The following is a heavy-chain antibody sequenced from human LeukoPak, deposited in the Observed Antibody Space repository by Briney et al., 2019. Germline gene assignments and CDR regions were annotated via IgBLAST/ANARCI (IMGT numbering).Heavy chain of an antibody. Sequence: GGSLRLSCVASGFTFSSYWMTWVRQAPGKGLEWVANIKTDGSQIYYVDSVKGRFNISRDNSKNTVYLQMNSLRAEDTAVYYCAKGRYYPKDFFDYWGQGTLVTVSS. V-gene: IGHV3-7*01. J-gene: IGHJ4*02. CDR2: IKTDGSQI. CDR1: GFTFSSYW. D-gene: IGHD3-10*01. CDR3: AKGRYYPKDFFDY.